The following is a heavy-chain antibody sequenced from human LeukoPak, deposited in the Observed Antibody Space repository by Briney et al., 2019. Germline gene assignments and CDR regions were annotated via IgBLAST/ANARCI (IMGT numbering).Heavy chain of an antibody. CDR3: AKSAGYGGNSGFYYYYGMDV. CDR2: MSFDGSNT. V-gene: IGHV3-30*18. D-gene: IGHD4-23*01. J-gene: IGHJ6*02. CDR1: GFIFSSYG. Sequence: PGRPLRLSCAASGFIFSSYGMHWVRQAPGKGLEWVAVMSFDGSNTDYVDSVKGRFTISRDNSKNTLYLQMNSLRAEDTAVYYCAKSAGYGGNSGFYYYYGMDVWGQGTTVTVSS.